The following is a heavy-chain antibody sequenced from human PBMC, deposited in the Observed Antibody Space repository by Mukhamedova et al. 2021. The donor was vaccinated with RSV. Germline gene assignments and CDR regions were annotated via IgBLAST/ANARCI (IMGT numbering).Heavy chain of an antibody. J-gene: IGHJ4*02. V-gene: IGHV3-23*01. D-gene: IGHD3-10*01. CDR3: AKDRLEWTTDYGSGSLDY. CDR2: ISGRGGST. CDR1: A. Sequence: AMSWVRQAPGKGLEWVSAISGRGGSTYYAESVKGRFTISRDNSKNTLYLQMNSLRAEDTAVYYCAKDRLEWTTDYGSGSLDYWGQG.